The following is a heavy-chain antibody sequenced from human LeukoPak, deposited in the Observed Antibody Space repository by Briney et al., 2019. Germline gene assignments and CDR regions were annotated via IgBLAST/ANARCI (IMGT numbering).Heavy chain of an antibody. D-gene: IGHD2-2*01. CDR3: ARDTQGYQLLFRWWEIDI. Sequence: VASVKVSCKASGYTFTSYGISWVRQAPGQGLEWMGWISAYNGNTNYAQKLQGRVTMTTDTSTSTAYMELRSLRSDDTAVYYCARDTQGYQLLFRWWEIDIWGQGTMVTVSS. CDR2: ISAYNGNT. V-gene: IGHV1-18*01. J-gene: IGHJ3*02. CDR1: GYTFTSYG.